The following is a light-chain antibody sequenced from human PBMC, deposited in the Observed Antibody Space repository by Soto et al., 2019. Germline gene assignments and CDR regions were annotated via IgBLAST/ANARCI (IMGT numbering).Light chain of an antibody. V-gene: IGKV3-11*01. J-gene: IGKJ3*01. CDR3: QQRTNWLT. Sequence: EIVLTQSPATLSLSPGERATLSCRASQNVSTYLAWYQQKPGQAPRLLIYASSNRATGIPARLRGSGSGTDFTLTISRLEPDDFAVYYCQQRTNWLTFGPGTKVDIK. CDR1: QNVSTY. CDR2: ASS.